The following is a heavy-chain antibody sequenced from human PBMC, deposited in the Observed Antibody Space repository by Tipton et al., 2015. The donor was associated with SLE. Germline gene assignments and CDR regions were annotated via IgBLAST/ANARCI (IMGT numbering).Heavy chain of an antibody. J-gene: IGHJ4*02. V-gene: IGHV1-69*10. D-gene: IGHD6-19*01. Sequence: QLVQSGAEVKKPGASVKVSCKASGYTFTSYYMHWVRQAPGQGLEWMGGIIPILGIANYAQKFQGRVTITADKSTSTAYMELSSLRSEDTAVYYCARDLGGSAWFDYWGQGTLVTVSS. CDR3: ARDLGGSAWFDY. CDR1: GYTFTSYY. CDR2: IIPILGIA.